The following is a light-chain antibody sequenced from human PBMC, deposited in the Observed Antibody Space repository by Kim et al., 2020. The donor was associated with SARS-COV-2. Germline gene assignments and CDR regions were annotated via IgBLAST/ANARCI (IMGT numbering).Light chain of an antibody. CDR1: TGAVTSGHY. J-gene: IGLJ2*01. CDR2: DTS. CDR3: LLSYSGVRVV. V-gene: IGLV7-46*01. Sequence: QAVVTQEPSLTVSPGGTVTLTCGSSTGAVTSGHYPYWFQQKPGQAPRTLIYDTSIKHSWTPARFSGSLFGGKAALTLSGAQPEDEADYYCLLSYSGVRVVFGGATQLTVL.